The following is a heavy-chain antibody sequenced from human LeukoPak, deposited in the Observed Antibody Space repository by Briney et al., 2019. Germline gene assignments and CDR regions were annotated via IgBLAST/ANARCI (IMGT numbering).Heavy chain of an antibody. CDR2: ISGSGGST. CDR1: GFTFSSYA. J-gene: IGHJ3*02. CDR3: AREIVVPGAAFDI. Sequence: QPGGSLRLSCAASGFTFSSYAMSWVRQAPGEGLEWVSGISGSGGSTYYADSVKGRFTISRDNSNDTLYVQMNSLRAEDTAVYYCAREIVVPGAAFDIWGRGTMVTVSS. D-gene: IGHD3-22*01. V-gene: IGHV3-23*01.